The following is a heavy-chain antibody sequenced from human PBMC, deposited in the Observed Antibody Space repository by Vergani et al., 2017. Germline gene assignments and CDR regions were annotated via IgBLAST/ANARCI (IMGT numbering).Heavy chain of an antibody. V-gene: IGHV4-39*07. J-gene: IGHJ3*01. Sequence: QLQLQESGPGLVKPSETLSLTCTVSGGSISSSSYYWGWIRQPPGKGLEWIGSIYYSGSTYYNPSLKSRVTISVETAKNQFSLKLSSVTAADRAVYYCARDGDYYDSSGYYYFWGQGTMVTVSS. CDR2: IYYSGST. D-gene: IGHD3-22*01. CDR1: GGSISSSSYY. CDR3: ARDGDYYDSSGYYYF.